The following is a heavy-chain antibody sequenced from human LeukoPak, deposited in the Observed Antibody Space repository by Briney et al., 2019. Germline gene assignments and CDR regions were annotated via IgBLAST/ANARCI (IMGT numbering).Heavy chain of an antibody. J-gene: IGHJ3*02. CDR1: GFTFDDYG. V-gene: IGHV3-20*04. Sequence: GGSLRLSCATPGFTFDDYGMNWGCQAPGKGLEWVSNINWNGRNVDYADSVKGRFTISRDKAKNSLHLQMNSLRAEDTAVYYCARVRKQYYYDDSHHRDASDIWGQGTMVIVSS. D-gene: IGHD3-22*01. CDR3: ARVRKQYYYDDSHHRDASDI. CDR2: INWNGRNV.